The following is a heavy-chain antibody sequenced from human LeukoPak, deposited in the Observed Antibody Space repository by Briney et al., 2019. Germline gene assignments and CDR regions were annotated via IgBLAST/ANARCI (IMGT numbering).Heavy chain of an antibody. CDR3: AREFEPDYFDY. J-gene: IGHJ4*02. CDR2: ISSSGLYI. V-gene: IGHV3-21*01. Sequence: PGGSLRLSCTVSGFTFSGYTMHWVRQAPGKGLEWVSSISSSGLYIYFADSLNGRFTISRDNAKNSLYLQVNSLRAEDTAVYYCAREFEPDYFDYWGQGTLVTVSS. CDR1: GFTFSGYT. D-gene: IGHD1-14*01.